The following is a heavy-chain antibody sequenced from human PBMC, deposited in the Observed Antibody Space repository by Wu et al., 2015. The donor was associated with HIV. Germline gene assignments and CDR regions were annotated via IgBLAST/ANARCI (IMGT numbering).Heavy chain of an antibody. V-gene: IGHV1-2*02. Sequence: QVRLVQSGSEVKKPGASVKVSCKTSGYIFTDYYIHWVRQAPGQGLEWMGWINCKSGATFYTQKFQGRVTMTRDTSNSTVYMELNRLNSDDTAVYYCARVSPPDVWGKGTTVTV. CDR3: ARVSPPDV. CDR1: GYIFTDYY. CDR2: INCKSGAT. J-gene: IGHJ6*03.